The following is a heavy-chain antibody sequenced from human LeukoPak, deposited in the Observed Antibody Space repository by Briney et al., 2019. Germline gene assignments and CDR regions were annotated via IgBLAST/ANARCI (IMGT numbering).Heavy chain of an antibody. Sequence: GGSLRLSCAASGFTFSSYAMSWVRQAPGKGLEWVSAISGSGGSTYYADSVKGRFTISRDNSKDTLYLQMNSLRAEDTAVYYCATYSSGYYYFDYWGQGTLVTVSS. CDR1: GFTFSSYA. CDR2: ISGSGGST. V-gene: IGHV3-23*01. CDR3: ATYSSGYYYFDY. D-gene: IGHD3-22*01. J-gene: IGHJ4*02.